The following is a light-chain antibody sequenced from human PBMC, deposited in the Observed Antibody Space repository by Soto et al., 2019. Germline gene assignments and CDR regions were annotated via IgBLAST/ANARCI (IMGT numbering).Light chain of an antibody. CDR2: DAF. Sequence: EKVMTQSPATLSVSPGERATLSCRASQNVKTRLAWYQQKPGQAPRLLDFDAFTRATGIPAGFRGSASGTDFTLTISSLQSEDSAVYYCQQYDEWPLAYGGGTKVEIK. CDR3: QQYDEWPLA. CDR1: QNVKTR. J-gene: IGKJ4*01. V-gene: IGKV3-15*01.